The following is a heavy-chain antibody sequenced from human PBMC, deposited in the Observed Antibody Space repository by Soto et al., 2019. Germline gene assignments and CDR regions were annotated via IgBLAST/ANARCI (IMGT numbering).Heavy chain of an antibody. J-gene: IGHJ4*02. D-gene: IGHD3-22*01. Sequence: PVASQKISCKVSGYSFAGYWITWVRQKPGKGLEWMGRIDPSDSQTYYSPSFRGHVTISATKSITTVFLQWSSLRASDTAMYYCARQIYDSDTGPNFQYYFDSWGQGTPVTVSS. V-gene: IGHV5-10-1*01. CDR3: ARQIYDSDTGPNFQYYFDS. CDR2: IDPSDSQT. CDR1: GYSFAGYW.